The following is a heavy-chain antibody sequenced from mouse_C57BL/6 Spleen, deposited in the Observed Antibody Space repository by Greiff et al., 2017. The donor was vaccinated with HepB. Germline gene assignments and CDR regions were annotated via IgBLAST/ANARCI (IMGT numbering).Heavy chain of an antibody. Sequence: DVKLVESGGGLVQPGGSLSLSCAASGFTFTDYYMSWVRQPPGKALEWLGFIRNKANGYTTEYSASVKGRFTISRDNSQSILYLQMNALRAEDSATYYCARGPHYYGSSSLAYWGQGTLVTVSA. J-gene: IGHJ3*01. V-gene: IGHV7-3*01. CDR1: GFTFTDYY. CDR2: IRNKANGYTT. CDR3: ARGPHYYGSSSLAY. D-gene: IGHD1-1*01.